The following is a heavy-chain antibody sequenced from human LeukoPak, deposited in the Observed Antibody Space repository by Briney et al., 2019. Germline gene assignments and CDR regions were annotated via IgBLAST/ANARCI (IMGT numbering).Heavy chain of an antibody. Sequence: GGSLRLSCAASGFTVSSDYMSWVRQAPGKGLEWVSVIYSGGSTYYADSVKGRFTISRHNSKNTLYLQMNSLRAEDTAVYYCARARYSSSWTDYYFDYWGQGTLVTVSS. CDR3: ARARYSSSWTDYYFDY. J-gene: IGHJ4*02. V-gene: IGHV3-53*04. D-gene: IGHD6-13*01. CDR1: GFTVSSDY. CDR2: IYSGGST.